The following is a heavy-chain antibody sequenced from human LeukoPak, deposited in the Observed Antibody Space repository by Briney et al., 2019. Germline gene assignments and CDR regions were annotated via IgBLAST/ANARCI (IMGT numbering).Heavy chain of an antibody. CDR2: INHSGST. CDR3: ARDGYSGNDGL. D-gene: IGHD5-12*01. J-gene: IGHJ4*02. CDR1: GGSFSGYY. V-gene: IGHV4-34*01. Sequence: SETPSLTCAVYGGSFSGYYWSWIRQPPGKGLEWIGEINHSGSTNYNPSLKSRVTISVDTSKNQFSLKLSSVTAADTAVYYCARDGYSGNDGLWGQGSLVIVSS.